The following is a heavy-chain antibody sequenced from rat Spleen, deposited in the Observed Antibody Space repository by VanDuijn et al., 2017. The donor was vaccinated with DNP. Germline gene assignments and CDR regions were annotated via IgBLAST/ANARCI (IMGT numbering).Heavy chain of an antibody. D-gene: IGHD1-11*01. J-gene: IGHJ2*01. V-gene: IGHV5-7*01. CDR1: GFTFSDYN. CDR3: AKAGGYSPWYFDY. CDR2: IIYDGSST. Sequence: EVQLVESGGGLVQPGRSLKLSCAASGFTFSDYNMAWVRQAPKKGLEWVATIIYDGSSTYYGDSVKGRFIVSRDNAKSTLYLQMDSLRSEETATYYCAKAGGYSPWYFDYWGQGVMVTVSS.